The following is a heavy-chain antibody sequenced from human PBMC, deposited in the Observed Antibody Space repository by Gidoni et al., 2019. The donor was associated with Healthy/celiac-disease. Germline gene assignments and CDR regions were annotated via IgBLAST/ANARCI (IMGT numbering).Heavy chain of an antibody. CDR3: ARTPLRYCSGGSCSYYYYYYMDV. D-gene: IGHD2-15*01. CDR2: ISAYNGNT. V-gene: IGHV1-18*01. CDR1: GYTFTSYG. Sequence: QVQLVQSGAEVNKPGPSVKVSCKASGYTFTSYGLSWVRPAPGQGLEWRGWISAYNGNTNYAQKLQGRGTMTTDTSTSTAYMELRSLRSDDTAVYYCARTPLRYCSGGSCSYYYYYYMDVWGKGTTVTVSS. J-gene: IGHJ6*03.